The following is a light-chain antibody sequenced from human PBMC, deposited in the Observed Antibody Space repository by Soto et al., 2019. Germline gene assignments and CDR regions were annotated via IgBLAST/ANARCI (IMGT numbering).Light chain of an antibody. J-gene: IGKJ5*01. Sequence: EIVMTQSPVTLSVSPGERATLSCRASQSVSSNLAWYQQKPGQAPRLLIYGASTRATGIPARFSGSGSGTEFTLTISSLQSEDFAVYYCQQYNNWLSITFGQGKRLEIK. CDR3: QQYNNWLSIT. V-gene: IGKV3-15*01. CDR1: QSVSSN. CDR2: GAS.